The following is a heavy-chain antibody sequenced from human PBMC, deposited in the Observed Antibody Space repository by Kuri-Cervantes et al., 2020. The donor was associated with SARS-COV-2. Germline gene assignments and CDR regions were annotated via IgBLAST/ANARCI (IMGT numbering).Heavy chain of an antibody. CDR1: GGSISSYY. V-gene: IGHV4-59*01. CDR3: ARVSRTYYFDY. CDR2: IYYSGST. J-gene: IGHJ4*02. Sequence: SETLSLTCTVSGGSISSYYWSWIRQPPGKGLEWIGYIYYSGSTNYNPSLKSRVTISVDTSKNQSSLKLSSVTAADTAVYYCARVSRTYYFDYWGQGTLVTVSS.